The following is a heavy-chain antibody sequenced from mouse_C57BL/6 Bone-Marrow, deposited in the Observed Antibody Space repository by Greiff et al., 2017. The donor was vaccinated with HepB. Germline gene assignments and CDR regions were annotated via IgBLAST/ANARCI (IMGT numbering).Heavy chain of an antibody. J-gene: IGHJ2*01. V-gene: IGHV1-15*01. Sequence: VQLVESGAELVRPGASVTLSCKASGYTFTDYEMHWVKQTPVHGLEWIGAIDPETGGTAYNQKFKGKAILTADKSSSTAYMELRSLTSEDSAVYYCLIYYYGSSTDYWGQGTTLTVSS. CDR1: GYTFTDYE. CDR2: IDPETGGT. D-gene: IGHD1-1*01. CDR3: LIYYYGSSTDY.